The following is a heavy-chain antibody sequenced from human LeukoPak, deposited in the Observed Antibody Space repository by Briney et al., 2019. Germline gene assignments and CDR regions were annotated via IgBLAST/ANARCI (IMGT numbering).Heavy chain of an antibody. Sequence: GGSLQISCKGSGSLFTSYWIGWVRQLPGKGLEWMGIIYPGDSDTRYSPSFQGQVTISADKSISTAYLQWSSLKAADTAMYYCARGSDHQPLGYCSGGSCYSREENYFDYWGQGTLVTVSS. CDR3: ARGSDHQPLGYCSGGSCYSREENYFDY. CDR2: IYPGDSDT. J-gene: IGHJ4*02. CDR1: GSLFTSYW. D-gene: IGHD2-15*01. V-gene: IGHV5-51*01.